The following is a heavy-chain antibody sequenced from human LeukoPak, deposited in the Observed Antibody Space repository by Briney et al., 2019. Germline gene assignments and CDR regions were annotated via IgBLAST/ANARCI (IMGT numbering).Heavy chain of an antibody. CDR2: IYYSGST. V-gene: IGHV4-59*01. CDR1: GGSISSYY. D-gene: IGHD3-9*01. J-gene: IGHJ3*02. CDR3: ARGGGPYYDILTGYYKSAAFDI. Sequence: SETLSLTCTVSGGSISSYYWSWIRQPPGKGLEWIGYIYYSGSTNYNPSLKSRVTISVDTSKNQFSLKLSSVTAADTAVYYCARGGGPYYDILTGYYKSAAFDIWGQGTMVTVSS.